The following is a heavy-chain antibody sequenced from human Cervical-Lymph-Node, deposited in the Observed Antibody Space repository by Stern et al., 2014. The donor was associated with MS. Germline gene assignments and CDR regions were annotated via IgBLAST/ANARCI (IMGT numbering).Heavy chain of an antibody. J-gene: IGHJ6*02. CDR2: IYYSGST. CDR1: GGSISSGDFH. Sequence: VQLVESGPGLVKPSQTLSLTCAVSGGSISSGDFHWTWIRQPPGKGLEWIGHIYYSGSTYYNPSLKSRLTISVATSKSQFSLKLSSVTAADTAVYYCARASKYFFYGTDVWGQGTTVTVSS. V-gene: IGHV4-30-4*01. CDR3: ARASKYFFYGTDV. D-gene: IGHD4-11*01.